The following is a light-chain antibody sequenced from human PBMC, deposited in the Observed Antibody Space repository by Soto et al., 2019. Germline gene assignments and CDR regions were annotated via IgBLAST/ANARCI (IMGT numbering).Light chain of an antibody. Sequence: QSALTQPASVSGSPGQSITISCTGTSSDVGGYNYVSWYQQHPGKAPKLMIYEVNNRPSGVSNRFSGSKSGNTASLTISGLQAEDEGDYYCSSYTDSSTLGVFGTGT. CDR1: SSDVGGYNY. J-gene: IGLJ1*01. V-gene: IGLV2-14*01. CDR3: SSYTDSSTLGV. CDR2: EVN.